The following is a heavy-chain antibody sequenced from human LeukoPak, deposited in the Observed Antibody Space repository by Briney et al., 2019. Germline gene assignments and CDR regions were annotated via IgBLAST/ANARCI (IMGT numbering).Heavy chain of an antibody. CDR2: ISYEGSNK. D-gene: IGHD3-9*01. J-gene: IGHJ6*02. CDR3: AKSYFVWSAARYYYYGMDV. V-gene: IGHV3-30*18. Sequence: PGRSLRLSCAASGFTFSSYGMHWVRQAPGKGLEWVAVISYEGSNKYCADSVKGRFTISRDNSKNTLYLQMNSLRAEDTAVYYCAKSYFVWSAARYYYYGMDVWGQGTTVTVSS. CDR1: GFTFSSYG.